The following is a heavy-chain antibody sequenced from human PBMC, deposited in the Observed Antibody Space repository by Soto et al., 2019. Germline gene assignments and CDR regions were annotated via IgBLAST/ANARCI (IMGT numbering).Heavy chain of an antibody. CDR1: GFTFSSFG. J-gene: IGHJ6*02. CDR3: AGDASYYSHGRGYYAARDGMDV. CDR2: IWYDGSKK. D-gene: IGHD3-22*01. V-gene: IGHV3-33*01. Sequence: QVQVVESGGGVVQPGRSLRLSCAASGFTFSSFGMHWVRQAPGKGLEWVSLIWYDGSKKSYGDSVKGRFTISRDNSRNTVYLQMNRLRADDTAVDDGAGDASYYSHGRGYYAARDGMDVGGQGTTVTVSS.